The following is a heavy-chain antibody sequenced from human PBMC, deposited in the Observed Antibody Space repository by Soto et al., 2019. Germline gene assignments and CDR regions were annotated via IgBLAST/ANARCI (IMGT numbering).Heavy chain of an antibody. V-gene: IGHV3-30*18. CDR2: ISYDGSNK. CDR3: AKDPSCSSTSCYYYYGMDV. D-gene: IGHD2-2*01. J-gene: IGHJ6*02. CDR1: GFTFSSYG. Sequence: QVQLVESGGGVVQPGRSLRLSCAASGFTFSSYGMHWVRPAPGKGLEWVAVISYDGSNKYYADSVKGRFTISRDNSKNTLYLQMNSLRAEDTAVYYCAKDPSCSSTSCYYYYGMDVWGQGTTVTVSS.